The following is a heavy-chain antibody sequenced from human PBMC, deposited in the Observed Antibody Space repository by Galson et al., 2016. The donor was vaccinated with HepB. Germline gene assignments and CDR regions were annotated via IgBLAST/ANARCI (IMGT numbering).Heavy chain of an antibody. D-gene: IGHD5-24*01. J-gene: IGHJ4*02. CDR1: GFTVSSNY. CDR2: VYSGGST. CDR3: SVELLQDFDF. V-gene: IGHV3-53*01. Sequence: SLRLSCAASGFTVSSNYMSWVRQAPGKGLEWVSVVYSGGSTYYADSVKGRFTLSRDHYKNTLYLQMNSLRAEDTAIYYCSVELLQDFDFWGQGTLVTVFS.